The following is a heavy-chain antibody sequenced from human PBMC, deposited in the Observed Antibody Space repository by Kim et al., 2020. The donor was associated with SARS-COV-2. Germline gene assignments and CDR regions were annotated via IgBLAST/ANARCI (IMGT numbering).Heavy chain of an antibody. V-gene: IGHV3-15*01. D-gene: IGHD1-26*01. Sequence: YAAPVKGRFTISRDDSKSTLYLQMNSLKTEDTAVYYCTTDQYIVGATEDYWGPGTLVTVSS. J-gene: IGHJ4*02. CDR3: TTDQYIVGATEDY.